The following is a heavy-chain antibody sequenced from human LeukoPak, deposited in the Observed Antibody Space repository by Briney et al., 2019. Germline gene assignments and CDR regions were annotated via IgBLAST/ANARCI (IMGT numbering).Heavy chain of an antibody. CDR2: ISVYNGVT. V-gene: IGHV1-18*01. D-gene: IGHD3-22*01. CDR3: ARSASSSGYYLPFDY. J-gene: IGHJ4*02. CDR1: GYTFANYG. Sequence: ASVKVSCKASGYTFANYGIGWVRQAPGQGLEWMGWISVYNGVTSYAQKVQGRVTMTTDTSTNTAYMELWSLRSDDTAVYYCARSASSSGYYLPFDYWGQGSPVTVSS.